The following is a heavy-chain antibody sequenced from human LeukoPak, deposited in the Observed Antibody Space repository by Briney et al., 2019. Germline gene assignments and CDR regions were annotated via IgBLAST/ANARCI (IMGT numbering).Heavy chain of an antibody. J-gene: IGHJ4*02. CDR2: ISWNSGSI. CDR1: GFTFDDYA. CDR3: AKELVYCSSTSCYPRGFDY. Sequence: GRSLRLSCAASGFTFDDYAMYWVRQAPGKGLEWVSGISWNSGSIGYADSVKGRFTISRDNAKNSLYLQMNSLRAEDTALYYCAKELVYCSSTSCYPRGFDYWGQGTLVTVSS. V-gene: IGHV3-9*01. D-gene: IGHD2-2*01.